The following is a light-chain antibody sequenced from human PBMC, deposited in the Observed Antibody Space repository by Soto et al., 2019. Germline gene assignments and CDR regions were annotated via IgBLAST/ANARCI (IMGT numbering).Light chain of an antibody. CDR3: QQYVTSPPSWT. Sequence: ETVLTQSPGTLSLSPGERATLSCRASQSVSSNYLAWYQHKPGQAPRLLIYGASNRATGIPDRFSGSGSGTDFTLTICRLEPEDFAVYYCQQYVTSPPSWTFGQGTKVEVK. J-gene: IGKJ1*01. V-gene: IGKV3-20*01. CDR2: GAS. CDR1: QSVSSNY.